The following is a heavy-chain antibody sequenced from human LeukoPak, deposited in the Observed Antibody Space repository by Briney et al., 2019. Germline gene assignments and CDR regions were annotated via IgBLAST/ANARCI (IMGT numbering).Heavy chain of an antibody. CDR3: ASIPAVEDRAMVVYQGYGMDV. D-gene: IGHD5-18*01. J-gene: IGHJ6*02. V-gene: IGHV1-69*13. CDR1: GGTFSSYA. Sequence: SLTVSCKASGGTFSSYAISWVRQAPGQGLNYAQTFQGGVTITADEATSTVYMELSSLRAEDTVVYYSASIPAVEDRAMVVYQGYGMDVWGQGTTVTVSS.